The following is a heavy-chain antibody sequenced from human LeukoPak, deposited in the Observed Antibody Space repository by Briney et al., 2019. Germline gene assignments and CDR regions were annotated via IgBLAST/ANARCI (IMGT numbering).Heavy chain of an antibody. Sequence: ASVKVSCKASGGTFSSYAISWVRQAPGQRLEWMGWINTGNGNTKFSQKFQGRVTITRDTSASTAYMELSSLRSEDTAVYYCARRGVDMDVWGQGTTVTV. V-gene: IGHV1-3*04. J-gene: IGHJ6*02. CDR3: ARRGVDMDV. CDR2: INTGNGNT. D-gene: IGHD5-12*01. CDR1: GGTFSSYA.